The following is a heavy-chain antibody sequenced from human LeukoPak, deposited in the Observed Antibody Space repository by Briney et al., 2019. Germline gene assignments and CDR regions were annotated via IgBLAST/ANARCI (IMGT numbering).Heavy chain of an antibody. CDR3: ARAYQLLFDDTHFDY. Sequence: GGSLRLSCSASGFPFSRYGMHWVRQAPGKGLEWVAVIWYDGSHTYYADSVQGRFTISRDNSKNTLYLQMNSLRGEDMAVYYCARAYQLLFDDTHFDYWGQGTLVTVSS. D-gene: IGHD2-2*01. V-gene: IGHV3-33*01. CDR1: GFPFSRYG. CDR2: IWYDGSHT. J-gene: IGHJ4*02.